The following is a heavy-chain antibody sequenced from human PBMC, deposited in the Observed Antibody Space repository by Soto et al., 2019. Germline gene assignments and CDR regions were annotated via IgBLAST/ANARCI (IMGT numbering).Heavy chain of an antibody. J-gene: IGHJ4*02. CDR1: GVPFSSYS. Sequence: GASVKVSCKASGVPFSSYSLSWVRQAPGQGLEWMGGIIPMFGTANYAQKFQGRVTITADESTSTAYMELSRLTSEDTAMYYCARGSHSPGIAVAGYYYWGQGTFVTVSS. V-gene: IGHV1-69*13. D-gene: IGHD6-19*01. CDR2: IIPMFGTA. CDR3: ARGSHSPGIAVAGYYY.